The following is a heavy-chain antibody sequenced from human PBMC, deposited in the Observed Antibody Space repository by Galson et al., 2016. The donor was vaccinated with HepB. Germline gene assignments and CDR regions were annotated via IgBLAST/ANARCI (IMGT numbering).Heavy chain of an antibody. CDR3: AKGDTYYDFWSGYYIDY. V-gene: IGHV3-30*18. CDR1: GFTFSTYG. Sequence: SLRLSCAASGFTFSTYGMHWVRRGPGKGLEWVAIISYDGSNKYYADSVKGRFTISRDNSKNTMYLQVNSLRAEDTAVYYCAKGDTYYDFWSGYYIDYWGQGTLVTVSS. CDR2: ISYDGSNK. D-gene: IGHD3-3*01. J-gene: IGHJ4*02.